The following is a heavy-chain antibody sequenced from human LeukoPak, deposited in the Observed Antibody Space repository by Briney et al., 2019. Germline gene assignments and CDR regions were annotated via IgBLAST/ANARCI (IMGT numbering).Heavy chain of an antibody. CDR2: ISDSGGLT. Sequence: PEGSLRLSCVASGFSFSTLAMGWVRQAPGKGLEWVSVISDSGGLTYYADSVKGRFTISRDNSRNTLYLQMNSLRVEDTAVYYCAKDARRSSGWYFFDHWGQGTLVTVSS. CDR1: GFSFSTLA. J-gene: IGHJ4*02. CDR3: AKDARRSSGWYFFDH. D-gene: IGHD6-19*01. V-gene: IGHV3-23*01.